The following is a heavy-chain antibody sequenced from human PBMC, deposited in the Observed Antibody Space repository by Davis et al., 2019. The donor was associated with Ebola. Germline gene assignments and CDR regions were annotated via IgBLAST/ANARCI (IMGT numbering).Heavy chain of an antibody. J-gene: IGHJ4*02. CDR2: TYYNSKWYS. Sequence: HSQTLSLTCVISGDSVSGSSGAWNWIRQSPSRGLEWLGRTYYNSKWYSDYAPSVKSRITINPDTSKNQLSLHLNSVTPEDTAIYYCARGWLRTGFDYWGQGTLVTVSS. V-gene: IGHV6-1*01. CDR3: ARGWLRTGFDY. CDR1: GDSVSGSSGA. D-gene: IGHD3/OR15-3a*01.